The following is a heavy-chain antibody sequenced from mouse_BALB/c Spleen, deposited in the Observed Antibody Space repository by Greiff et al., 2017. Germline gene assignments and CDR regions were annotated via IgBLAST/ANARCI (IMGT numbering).Heavy chain of an antibody. D-gene: IGHD1-1*01. CDR1: GFTFSSYG. CDR2: ISSGGSYT. Sequence: EVKLMESGGDLVKPGGSLKLSCAASGFTFSSYGMSWVRQTPDKRLEWVATISSGGSYTYYPDSVKGRFTISRDNAKNPLYLQMSSLKSEDTAMYYCARHEKATVVFDYWGQGSTLTVSS. CDR3: ARHEKATVVFDY. J-gene: IGHJ2*01. V-gene: IGHV5-6*01.